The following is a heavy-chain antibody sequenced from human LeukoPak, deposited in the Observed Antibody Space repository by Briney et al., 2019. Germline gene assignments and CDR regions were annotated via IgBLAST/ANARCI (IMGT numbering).Heavy chain of an antibody. CDR3: AKDLSNWNYADPFDY. J-gene: IGHJ4*02. V-gene: IGHV3-30*02. CDR1: GFTFSSYG. D-gene: IGHD1-7*01. Sequence: GGSLRLSCAASGFTFSSYGMHWVRQAPGKGLEWVAFIRYDGSNKYYADSVKGRFTISRDNSKNTLYLQMNSLRAEDTAVYYCAKDLSNWNYADPFDYWGQGTLVTVSS. CDR2: IRYDGSNK.